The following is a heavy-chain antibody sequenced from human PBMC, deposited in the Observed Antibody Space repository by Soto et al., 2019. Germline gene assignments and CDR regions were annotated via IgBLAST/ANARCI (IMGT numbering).Heavy chain of an antibody. V-gene: IGHV4-59*08. D-gene: IGHD2-2*02. CDR3: ARLPRDYTESPYYYYYYYMDV. CDR1: GGSISSYY. J-gene: IGHJ6*03. CDR2: IYYSGST. Sequence: SETLSLTCTVSGGSISSYYWSWIRQPPGKGLEWIGYIYYSGSTNYNPSLKSRVTISVDTSKNQFSLKLSSVTAADTAVYYCARLPRDYTESPYYYYYYYMDVWGKGTTVTVSS.